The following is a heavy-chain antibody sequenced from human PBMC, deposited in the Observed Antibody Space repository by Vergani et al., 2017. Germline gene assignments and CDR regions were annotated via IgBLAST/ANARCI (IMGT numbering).Heavy chain of an antibody. CDR3: ARVYGDYTYYFDY. CDR2: INTNTGNP. D-gene: IGHD4-17*01. CDR1: GGTFSSYA. V-gene: IGHV7-4-1*02. Sequence: QVQLVQSGAEVKKPGSSVKVSCKASGGTFSSYAISWVRQAPGQGLEWMGWINTNTGNPTYAQGFTGRFVFSLDTSVSTAYLQISSLKAEDTAVYYCARVYGDYTYYFDYWGQGTLVTVSS. J-gene: IGHJ4*02.